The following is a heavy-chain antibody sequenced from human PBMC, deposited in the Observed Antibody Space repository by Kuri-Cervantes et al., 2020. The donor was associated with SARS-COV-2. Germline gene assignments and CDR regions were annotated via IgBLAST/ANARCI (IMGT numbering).Heavy chain of an antibody. CDR1: GYSISSGYY. CDR3: ARDQGLAYYDFWSGYSNDAFDI. V-gene: IGHV4-38-2*02. D-gene: IGHD3-3*01. J-gene: IGHJ3*02. CDR2: IYHSGST. Sequence: SETLSLTCAVSGYSISSGYYWGWIRQPPGKGLEWIGSIYHSGSTYYNPSLKSRVTISVDTSKNQFSLKLSSVTAADTAVYYCARDQGLAYYDFWSGYSNDAFDIWGQGTMVTVSS.